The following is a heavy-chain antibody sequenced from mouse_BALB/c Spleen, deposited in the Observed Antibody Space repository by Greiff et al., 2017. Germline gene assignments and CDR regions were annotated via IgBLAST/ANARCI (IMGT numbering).Heavy chain of an antibody. J-gene: IGHJ2*01. CDR3: ARYYYGFDY. D-gene: IGHD1-1*01. CDR1: GFTFSSYT. CDR2: ISSGGGNT. Sequence: EVKLEESGGGLVKPGGSLKLSCAASGFTFSSYTMSWVRQTPEKRLEWVATISSGGGNTYYPDSVKGRFTISRDNAKNNLYLQMSSLRSEDTALYYCARYYYGFDYWGQGTTLTVSS. V-gene: IGHV5-9*03.